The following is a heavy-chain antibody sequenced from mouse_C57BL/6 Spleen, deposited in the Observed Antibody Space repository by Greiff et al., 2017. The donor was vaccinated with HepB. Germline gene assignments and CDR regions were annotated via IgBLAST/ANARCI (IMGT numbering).Heavy chain of an antibody. D-gene: IGHD2-4*01. Sequence: VQLQQSGAELARPGASVKLSCKASGYTFTSYWMHWVKQRPGQGLEWIGYINPSSGYTKYNQKFKDKATLTADKSSSTAYMQLSSLTYEDSAVYYCARVYYDYDVGFAYWGQGTLVTVSA. J-gene: IGHJ3*01. V-gene: IGHV1-7*01. CDR1: GYTFTSYW. CDR2: INPSSGYT. CDR3: ARVYYDYDVGFAY.